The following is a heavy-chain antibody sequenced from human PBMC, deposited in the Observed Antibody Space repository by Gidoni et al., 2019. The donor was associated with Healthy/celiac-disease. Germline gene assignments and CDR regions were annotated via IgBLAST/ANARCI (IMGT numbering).Heavy chain of an antibody. V-gene: IGHV3-9*01. CDR1: GVTFDDYA. Sequence: EVQLVESGGGLVQPGRSLRLSCAASGVTFDDYAMHWVRQAPGKGLEWVSGIIWNSGSIGYADSVKGRFTISRDNAKNSLYLQMHSLRAEDTALYYCAKHLVGDKRDAFDIWGQGTMVTVSS. D-gene: IGHD3-10*01. J-gene: IGHJ3*02. CDR3: AKHLVGDKRDAFDI. CDR2: IIWNSGSI.